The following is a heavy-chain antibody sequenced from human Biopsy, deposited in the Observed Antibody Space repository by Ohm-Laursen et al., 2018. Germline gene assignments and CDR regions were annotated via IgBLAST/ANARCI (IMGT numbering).Heavy chain of an antibody. CDR3: ARGGGYNWNNGWFDP. CDR1: GGTFGSSA. CDR2: IIGIFRTA. Sequence: SVKVSCKASGGTFGSSAITWVRQAPGQGLEWMGGIIGIFRTAHYAQKFQGRVTITADEFMSTAYMELSSLRSEDTAVYYCARGGGYNWNNGWFDPWGQGTLVTVSS. J-gene: IGHJ5*02. D-gene: IGHD1/OR15-1a*01. V-gene: IGHV1-69*13.